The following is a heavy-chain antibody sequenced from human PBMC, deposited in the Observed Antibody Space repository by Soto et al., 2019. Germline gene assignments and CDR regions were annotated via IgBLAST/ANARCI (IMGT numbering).Heavy chain of an antibody. J-gene: IGHJ4*02. CDR1: GGSISSYY. CDR2: IYYSGST. Sequence: NPSETLSLTCTVSGGSISSYYWSWIRQPPGKGLEWIGYIYYSGSTNYNPSLKSRVTISVDTSKNQFSLKLSSVTAADTAVYYCARAPRSGYSYGYVDYWGQGTLVTVSS. CDR3: ARAPRSGYSYGYVDY. D-gene: IGHD5-18*01. V-gene: IGHV4-59*01.